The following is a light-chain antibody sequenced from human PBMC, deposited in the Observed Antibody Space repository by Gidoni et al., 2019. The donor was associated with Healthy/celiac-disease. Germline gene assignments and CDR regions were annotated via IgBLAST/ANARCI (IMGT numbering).Light chain of an antibody. CDR1: SSNSGAGYD. CDR3: QSYDSSLSGWV. Sequence: QSVLTQQPSVSGAPGQRVTISCTGCSSNSGAGYDVHWYQQLPGTAPKLLIYGNSNRPSGVPDRFSGSKSGTSASLAITGLQAEDEADYYCQSYDSSLSGWVFGGGTKLTVL. V-gene: IGLV1-40*01. CDR2: GNS. J-gene: IGLJ3*02.